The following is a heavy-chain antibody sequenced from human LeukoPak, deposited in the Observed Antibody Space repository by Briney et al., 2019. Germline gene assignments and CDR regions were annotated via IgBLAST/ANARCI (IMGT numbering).Heavy chain of an antibody. V-gene: IGHV1-8*01. CDR2: MNPNSGNT. Sequence: ASVKVSCKASGYTFTSYDINWVRQAPGQGLEWMGWMNPNSGNTGYAQKFQGRVTMTRNTSISTAYMELSSLISEDTAVYYCARGLGWGDAFDLWGQGTMVTVSS. CDR1: GYTFTSYD. D-gene: IGHD3-16*01. J-gene: IGHJ3*01. CDR3: ARGLGWGDAFDL.